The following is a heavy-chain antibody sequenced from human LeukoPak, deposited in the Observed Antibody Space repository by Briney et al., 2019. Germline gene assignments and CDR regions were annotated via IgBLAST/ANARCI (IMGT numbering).Heavy chain of an antibody. V-gene: IGHV3-73*01. J-gene: IGHJ6*02. CDR3: TRGSQSDDYYGMDV. Sequence: PGGSLRLSCAASGFTFSGSAMHWARQASGKGLEWVGRIRSKTKTYATAYAASVKGRFTISRDDSKNTAYLQMNSLKTEDTAVYYCTRGSQSDDYYGMDVWGQGTTVTVSS. CDR2: IRSKTKTYAT. CDR1: GFTFSGSA.